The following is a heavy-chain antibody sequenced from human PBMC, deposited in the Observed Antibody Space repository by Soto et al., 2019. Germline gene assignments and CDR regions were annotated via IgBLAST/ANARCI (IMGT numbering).Heavy chain of an antibody. CDR2: INGDGTGT. CDR1: GFTFSNYW. CDR3: GRGASGSYRLDY. J-gene: IGHJ4*02. Sequence: EVQLVESGGGLVQPGGSLRLSCAASGFTFSNYWMHWVRQAPGKGLVWVSRINGDGTGTNYADSVKGQFTISRDNAKNTRYLQMNSLRAEDTAVYYCGRGASGSYRLDYCGQGTLVTVSS. V-gene: IGHV3-74*01. D-gene: IGHD3-10*01.